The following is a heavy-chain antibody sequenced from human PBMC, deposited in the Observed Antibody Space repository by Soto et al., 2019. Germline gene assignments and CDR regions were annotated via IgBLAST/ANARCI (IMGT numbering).Heavy chain of an antibody. CDR1: GFTVSSNY. CDR3: AGPNDTGAFDI. CDR2: IYSGGST. J-gene: IGHJ3*02. V-gene: IGHV3-53*01. Sequence: SCAASGFTVSSNYMSWVRQAPGKGLEWVSVIYSGGSTYYADSVKGRSTISRDNSKNTLYLQMNSLRAEDTAVYYCAGPNDTGAFDIWGQGTMVTVSS. D-gene: IGHD1-1*01.